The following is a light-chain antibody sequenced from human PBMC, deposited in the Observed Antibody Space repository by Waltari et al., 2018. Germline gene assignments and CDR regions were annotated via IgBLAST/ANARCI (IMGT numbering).Light chain of an antibody. CDR1: RRPTHSGGNTY. CDR2: RAS. J-gene: IGKJ1*01. Sequence: VVIAQSPLSLPFTLGRKASIPFRSSRRPTHSGGNTYLSWTQQRPGQSPRRLFYRASGRDFGIPDRFSGSGSGTDYTLRISRLEAEDVAVYYCMQDTSWRWTFGQGTKVEIK. CDR3: MQDTSWRWT. V-gene: IGKV2-30*02.